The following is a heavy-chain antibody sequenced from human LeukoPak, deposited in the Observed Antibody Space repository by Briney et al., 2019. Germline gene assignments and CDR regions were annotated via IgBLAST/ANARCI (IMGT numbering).Heavy chain of an antibody. CDR1: GGSIGSSNW. Sequence: SETLSLTCAVSGGSIGSSNWWSWVRQPPGKGLEWIGEIYHSGSTNYNPSLKSRVTISVDKSKNQFSLKLSSVTAADTAVYYCARVRTPHWTHSSIFDYWGQGTLVTVSS. CDR3: ARVRTPHWTHSSIFDY. V-gene: IGHV4-4*02. D-gene: IGHD3/OR15-3a*01. CDR2: IYHSGST. J-gene: IGHJ4*02.